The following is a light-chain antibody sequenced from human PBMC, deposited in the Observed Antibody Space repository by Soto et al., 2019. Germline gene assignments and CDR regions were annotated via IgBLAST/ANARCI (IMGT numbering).Light chain of an antibody. J-gene: IGLJ2*01. CDR2: NTN. Sequence: QSVLTQPPAASGTPGQRVTISCSGSSSNIGSKTVNWYQQLPGTAPKLLMYNTNQRPSGVPDRFSGSKSGTSASLAISGLQSEDEADYYWAVWDDSLKGVLFGGGTKLTVL. V-gene: IGLV1-44*01. CDR1: SSNIGSKT. CDR3: AVWDDSLKGVL.